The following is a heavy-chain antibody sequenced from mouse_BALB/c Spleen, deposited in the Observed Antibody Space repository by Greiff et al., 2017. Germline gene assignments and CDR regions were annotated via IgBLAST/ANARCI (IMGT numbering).Heavy chain of an antibody. V-gene: IGHV5-15*02. Sequence: EVQLVESGGGLVQPGGSRKLSCAASGFTFSDYGMAWVRQAPGKGPEWVAFISNLAYSIYYADTVTGRFTISRENAKNTLYLEMSSLRSEDTAMYYCARAPTTTVVEGYFDVWGAGTTVTVSS. CDR2: ISNLAYSI. J-gene: IGHJ1*01. D-gene: IGHD1-1*01. CDR1: GFTFSDYG. CDR3: ARAPTTTVVEGYFDV.